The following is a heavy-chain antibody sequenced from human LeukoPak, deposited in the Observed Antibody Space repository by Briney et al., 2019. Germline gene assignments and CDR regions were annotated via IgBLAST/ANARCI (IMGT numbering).Heavy chain of an antibody. V-gene: IGHV5-51*01. D-gene: IGHD3-3*01. CDR2: IYPGDSDT. J-gene: IGHJ4*02. CDR3: ARITIFGVAPFYFDY. Sequence: GESLKISCKGSGYSFTSYWIGWVRQMPGKGLEWMGIIYPGDSDTRYSPSFQGQVTISADKSISTAYLQWSSLKASDTAVYYCARITIFGVAPFYFDYWGQGTLVTVSS. CDR1: GYSFTSYW.